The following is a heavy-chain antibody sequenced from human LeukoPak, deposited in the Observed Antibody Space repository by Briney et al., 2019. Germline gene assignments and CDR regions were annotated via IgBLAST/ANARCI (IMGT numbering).Heavy chain of an antibody. J-gene: IGHJ6*03. CDR2: ISYDGSNK. Sequence: GRSLRLSCAASGFTFSSYAMHWVRQDPGKALEWVAVISYDGSNKYYADSVKGRFTISRDNSKNTLYLQMNSLRAEDTAVYYCARDPGEMATKAYYYYMDVWGKGTTVTVSS. CDR1: GFTFSSYA. D-gene: IGHD5-24*01. CDR3: ARDPGEMATKAYYYYMDV. V-gene: IGHV3-30*04.